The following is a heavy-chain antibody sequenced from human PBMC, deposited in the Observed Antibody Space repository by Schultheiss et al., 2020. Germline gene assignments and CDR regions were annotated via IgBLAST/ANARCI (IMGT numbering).Heavy chain of an antibody. Sequence: GSLRLSCAASGFTFSSYAMSWVRQAPGKGLEWIGSIYYSGSTYYNPSLKSRVTMSVDTSKNQFSLKLSSVTAADTAVYYCARDGGREDIVVVPAASLDVWGQGTTVTVSS. J-gene: IGHJ6*02. V-gene: IGHV4-39*07. CDR1: GFTFSSYA. CDR2: IYYSGST. CDR3: ARDGGREDIVVVPAASLDV. D-gene: IGHD2-2*01.